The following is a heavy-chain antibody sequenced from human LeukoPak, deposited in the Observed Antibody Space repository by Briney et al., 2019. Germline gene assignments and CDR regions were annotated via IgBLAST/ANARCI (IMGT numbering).Heavy chain of an antibody. Sequence: GGSLRLSCAASGFTFSSYSMNWVRQAPGKGLELVSSISTSSSYIYYADSVKGRFTISRDNAKNSLYLQMNSLKAEHTAVYFCARGNGGPSYYGSGSYLQSWGQGTLVTVSS. J-gene: IGHJ4*02. V-gene: IGHV3-21*01. D-gene: IGHD3-10*01. CDR3: ARGNGGPSYYGSGSYLQS. CDR2: ISTSSSYI. CDR1: GFTFSSYS.